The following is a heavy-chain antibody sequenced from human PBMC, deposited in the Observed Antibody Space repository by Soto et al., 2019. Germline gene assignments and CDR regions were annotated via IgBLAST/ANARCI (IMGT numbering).Heavy chain of an antibody. V-gene: IGHV3-21*01. Sequence: PGGSLRLSCAASGFTFSSYSMSWVRQAPGKGLEWVSSISSSSSYIYYADSVKGRFTISRDNAKNSLYLQMNSLRAEDTAVYYCARGSKGVVTSFDYWGQGTLVTVSS. CDR2: ISSSSSYI. D-gene: IGHD2-21*02. CDR1: GFTFSSYS. J-gene: IGHJ4*02. CDR3: ARGSKGVVTSFDY.